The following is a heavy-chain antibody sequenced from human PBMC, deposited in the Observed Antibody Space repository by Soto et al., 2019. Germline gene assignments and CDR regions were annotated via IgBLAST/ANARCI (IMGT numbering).Heavy chain of an antibody. CDR2: IIPIFGTA. J-gene: IGHJ6*02. V-gene: IGHV1-69*13. CDR1: GGTFSSYA. CDR3: ARGGRSLSIAVAGTYYYYGMDV. D-gene: IGHD6-19*01. Sequence: GASVNVSCKGSGGTFSSYAISWVRQAPGQGLEWMGGIIPIFGTANYAQKFQGRVTSTADESTSTAYMELSSLRSEDTAVYYCARGGRSLSIAVAGTYYYYGMDVWGQGTTVTVS.